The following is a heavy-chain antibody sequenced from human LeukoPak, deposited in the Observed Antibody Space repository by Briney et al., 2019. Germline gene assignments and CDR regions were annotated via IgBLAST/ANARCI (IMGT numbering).Heavy chain of an antibody. J-gene: IGHJ6*03. CDR2: INPSGGST. D-gene: IGHD2-15*01. CDR1: GYTFTSYY. Sequence: ASVKVSCKASGYTFTSYYMHWVRQAPGQGLEWMGIINPSGGSTSYAQKFQGRVTMTRDTSTSTVYMELSRLRSDDTAVYYCARVGCSGGSCYSRYMDVWGKGTTVTISS. CDR3: ARVGCSGGSCYSRYMDV. V-gene: IGHV1-46*01.